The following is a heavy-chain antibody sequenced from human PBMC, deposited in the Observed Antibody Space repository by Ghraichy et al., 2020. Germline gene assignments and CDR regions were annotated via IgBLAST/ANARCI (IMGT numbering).Heavy chain of an antibody. CDR2: ISGSGSNT. D-gene: IGHD1-26*01. Sequence: GGSLRLSCAASGFTFSSYAMSWVRQAPGEGLEWVSAISGSGSNTYYADSVKGRFTISRDNSKSTLYLQLNSLTAEDTALYYCAKETKVGDYWRALDYWAREPWSPSPQ. J-gene: IGHJ4*02. V-gene: IGHV3-23*01. CDR1: GFTFSSYA. CDR3: AKETKVGDYWRALDY.